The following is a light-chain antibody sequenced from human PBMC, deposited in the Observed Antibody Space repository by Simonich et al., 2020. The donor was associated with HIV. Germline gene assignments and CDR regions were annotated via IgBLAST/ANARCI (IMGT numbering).Light chain of an antibody. Sequence: QLVLTQSPSASASLGASVKLTCTLSSGHSSYAIAWHQQRPEKGPRYLMKLNSDGSHGKGDGIPDRFSGSSSGAERYLTISSLQSEDEADYYCQTWGTGFWVFGGGTKLTVL. CDR3: QTWGTGFWV. J-gene: IGLJ3*02. V-gene: IGLV4-69*01. CDR2: LNSDGSH. CDR1: SGHSSYA.